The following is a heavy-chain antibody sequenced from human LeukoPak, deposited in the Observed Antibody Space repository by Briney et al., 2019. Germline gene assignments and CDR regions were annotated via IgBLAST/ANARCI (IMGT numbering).Heavy chain of an antibody. D-gene: IGHD2-8*01. Sequence: SVKVSCKASGGTVSSYAINWVRQAPGQGLEWMGGISPGFNTAKYAQKFHGSLTITADDSTSTAYMELSSLKSEDTAVYYCALMEQMGWFDPWGQGTLVIVSS. CDR2: ISPGFNTA. CDR3: ALMEQMGWFDP. J-gene: IGHJ5*02. V-gene: IGHV1-69*13. CDR1: GGTVSSYA.